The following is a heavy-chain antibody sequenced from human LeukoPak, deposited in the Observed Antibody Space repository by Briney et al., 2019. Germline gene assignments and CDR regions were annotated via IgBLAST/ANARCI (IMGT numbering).Heavy chain of an antibody. Sequence: ASVKVSCKASGGTFSSYAISWVRQAPGQGLEWMGGIIPIFGTANYAQKFQGRVTITADESTSTAYMELSSLRSEDTAVYYCAATYYDILTGYCFGTFDIWGQGTMVTVSS. CDR3: AATYYDILTGYCFGTFDI. J-gene: IGHJ3*02. CDR2: IIPIFGTA. V-gene: IGHV1-69*13. D-gene: IGHD3-9*01. CDR1: GGTFSSYA.